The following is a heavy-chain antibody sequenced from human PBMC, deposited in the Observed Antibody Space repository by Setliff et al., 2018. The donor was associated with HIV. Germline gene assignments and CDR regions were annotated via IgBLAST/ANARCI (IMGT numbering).Heavy chain of an antibody. CDR3: ARGPFYCSSTSCYNLYFDY. V-gene: IGHV4-34*01. D-gene: IGHD2-2*02. Sequence: LRLSCEASGFSFSTYSMSWVRRAPGKGLEWIGEINHGAYTNYNSSLESRVTISVDTSKNQFSLKLSSVTAADTAVYYCARGPFYCSSTSCYNLYFDYWGQGTLVTVSS. CDR1: GFSFSTYS. CDR2: INHGAYT. J-gene: IGHJ4*02.